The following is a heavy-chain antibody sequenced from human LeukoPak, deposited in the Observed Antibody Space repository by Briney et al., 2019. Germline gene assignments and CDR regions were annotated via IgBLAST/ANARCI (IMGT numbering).Heavy chain of an antibody. CDR3: ARDSHCSSTSCYGGGFDY. J-gene: IGHJ4*02. CDR1: GYTFTGYY. V-gene: IGHV1-2*02. Sequence: ASVKVSCKASGYTFTGYYMHWVRQAPGQGLEWMGWINPNSGGTNYAQKFQGRVTMTRDTSISTAYMGLSRLRSDDTAVYYCARDSHCSSTSCYGGGFDYWGQGTLVTVSS. CDR2: INPNSGGT. D-gene: IGHD2-2*01.